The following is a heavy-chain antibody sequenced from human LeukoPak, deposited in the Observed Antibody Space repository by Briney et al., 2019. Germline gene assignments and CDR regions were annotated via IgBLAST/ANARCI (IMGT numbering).Heavy chain of an antibody. CDR1: GGSISSYY. CDR2: IYYSGST. Sequence: SETLSLTRTVSGGSISSYYWSWIRQPPGKGLEWIGYIYYSGSTNYNPSLKSRVIISVDTSKNQFSLKLSSVTAADTAVYYCARVGEVSFYYYYGMDVWGKGTTVTVSS. J-gene: IGHJ6*04. V-gene: IGHV4-59*01. CDR3: ARVGEVSFYYYYGMDV.